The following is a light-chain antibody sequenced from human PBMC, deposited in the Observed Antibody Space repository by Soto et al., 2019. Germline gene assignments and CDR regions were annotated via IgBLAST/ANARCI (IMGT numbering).Light chain of an antibody. CDR3: QQYGDTPFA. V-gene: IGKV3-20*01. J-gene: IGKJ5*01. CDR2: DAS. CDR1: QSVSNNY. Sequence: EIVLTQSPGTLSLSPGERATLSCRASQSVSNNYLAWYQQKPGQAPRLLIYDASNRAPGIPDRFSGSGSGTDFTLTISGLEPEDFAVYYCQQYGDTPFAFGQGTRLEIK.